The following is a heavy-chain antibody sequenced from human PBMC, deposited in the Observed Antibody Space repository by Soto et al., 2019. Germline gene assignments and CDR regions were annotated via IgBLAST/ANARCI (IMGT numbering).Heavy chain of an antibody. Sequence: GGSLRLSCTASGFTFGDYAMSWFRQAPGKGLEWVGFIRSKAYGGTTEYAASVKGRFTISRDDSKSIAYLQMNSLKTEDTAVYYCTREGDDYVWGSYRYPPPYYYYGMDVWGQGTTVTVSS. CDR2: IRSKAYGGTT. CDR1: GFTFGDYA. J-gene: IGHJ6*02. V-gene: IGHV3-49*03. D-gene: IGHD3-16*02. CDR3: TREGDDYVWGSYRYPPPYYYYGMDV.